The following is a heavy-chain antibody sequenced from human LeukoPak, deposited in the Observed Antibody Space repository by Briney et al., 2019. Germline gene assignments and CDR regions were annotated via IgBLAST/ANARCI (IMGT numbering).Heavy chain of an antibody. Sequence: GGSLRLSCAASGFTFSSDAMSWVRQAPGKGLEWVSAISAGGGSKHYADSVKGRFTISRDNSRNTVFLQMDSLRAEDTAIYYCAKYRYSSDWYPAFDYWGQGTLVTVSS. CDR3: AKYRYSSDWYPAFDY. V-gene: IGHV3-23*01. J-gene: IGHJ4*02. D-gene: IGHD6-19*01. CDR1: GFTFSSDA. CDR2: ISAGGGSK.